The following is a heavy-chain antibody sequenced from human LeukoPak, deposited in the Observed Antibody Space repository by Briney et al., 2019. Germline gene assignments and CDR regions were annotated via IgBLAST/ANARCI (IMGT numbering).Heavy chain of an antibody. CDR1: GFTFSSYW. CDR3: AKDGNDFWSGGYMDV. CDR2: IWYDGSNK. J-gene: IGHJ6*04. D-gene: IGHD3/OR15-3a*01. Sequence: PGGSLRLSCAASGFTFSSYWMSWVRQAPGKGLEWVAVIWYDGSNKYYADSVRGRFTISRDNSKNTLSKNMLYLQMNSLRAEDTAVYYCAKDGNDFWSGGYMDVWGKGTTVTVSS. V-gene: IGHV3-33*06.